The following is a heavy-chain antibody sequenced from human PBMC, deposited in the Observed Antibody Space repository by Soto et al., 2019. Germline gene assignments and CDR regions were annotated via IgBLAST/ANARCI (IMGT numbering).Heavy chain of an antibody. CDR3: ARAPVYGGNGWLDH. V-gene: IGHV1-8*01. Sequence: QVQLVQSGAEVKRHGASVMVSCRATGYTLKNYDLNWVRQATGPGLEWMGRMNPNSGNTGYAQKFQGRVTMTRNTSLSTAYLELSSLRSEDTAVYYCARAPVYGGNGWLDHLGQGTLVTVSS. D-gene: IGHD2-8*01. CDR1: GYTLKNYD. CDR2: MNPNSGNT. J-gene: IGHJ5*02.